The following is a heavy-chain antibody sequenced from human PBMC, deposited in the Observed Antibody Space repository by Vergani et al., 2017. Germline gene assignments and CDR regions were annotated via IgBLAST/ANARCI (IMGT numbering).Heavy chain of an antibody. CDR1: GFEFSNFA. V-gene: IGHV3-33*01. CDR3: ARDLGGAGSTTWFDP. D-gene: IGHD1-26*01. J-gene: IGHJ5*02. CDR2: IWSEGNKK. Sequence: QVQLVESGGGAVQPGKSLRLSCAASGFEFSNFAIHWVRQAPGKGLEWVAVIWSEGNKKYFADPVRGRLTLSRDNSNNVVHLQMNSLRVEDTAVYYCARDLGGAGSTTWFDPWGQGTLVTVSS.